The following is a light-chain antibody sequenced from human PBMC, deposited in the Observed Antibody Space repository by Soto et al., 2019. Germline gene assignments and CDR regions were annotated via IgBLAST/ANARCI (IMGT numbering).Light chain of an antibody. J-gene: IGLJ2*01. CDR2: SNN. V-gene: IGLV1-44*01. CDR1: SSNIGSNA. Sequence: QSVLTQPPSTSGAPGQMVTISCSGSSSNIGSNAVNWYHHLPGAAPKLLIYSNNQRPSGVPDRVSGSKSGTSASLAISGLQSEDEDDYYCATWDNSLNAVVFGGGTKLTVL. CDR3: ATWDNSLNAVV.